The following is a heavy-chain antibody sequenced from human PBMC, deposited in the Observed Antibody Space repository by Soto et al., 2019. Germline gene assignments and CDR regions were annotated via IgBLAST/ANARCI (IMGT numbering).Heavy chain of an antibody. CDR1: GGSIGSYY. CDR3: ARGSGWYYFDY. V-gene: IGHV4-59*01. J-gene: IGHJ4*02. CDR2: IYYSGST. D-gene: IGHD6-19*01. Sequence: QVQLQESGPGLVKPSETLSLTCTVSGGSIGSYYWSWIRQPPGKGLEWIGYIYYSGSTNYNPSLKSRVTISLDTSKNQFSLKLSSVTAADTAVYYCARGSGWYYFDYWGQGTLVTVSS.